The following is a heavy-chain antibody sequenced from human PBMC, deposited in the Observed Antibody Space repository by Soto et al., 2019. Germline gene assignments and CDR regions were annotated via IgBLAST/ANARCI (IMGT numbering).Heavy chain of an antibody. CDR1: GGSVSSGGYY. Sequence: QVQLQESGPGLVKPSQTLSLTCTVSGGSVSSGGYYWSWIRQHPGKGLEWIGYIFYSGNTYYKPSLKSRVTISVDTSKNQFSLKLSSVTAADTAVYYCARGTWTHFDYWGQGTLVTVSS. CDR3: ARGTWTHFDY. CDR2: IFYSGNT. V-gene: IGHV4-31*03. D-gene: IGHD5-12*01. J-gene: IGHJ4*02.